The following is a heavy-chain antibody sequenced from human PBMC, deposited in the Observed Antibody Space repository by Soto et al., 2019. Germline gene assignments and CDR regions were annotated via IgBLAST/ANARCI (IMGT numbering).Heavy chain of an antibody. D-gene: IGHD1-26*01. CDR2: ISAYNGNT. J-gene: IGHJ4*02. CDR3: ARELIRTWDLSGSYPNFDC. Sequence: QVQLVQSGAEVKKPGASVKVSCKASGYTFTSYGISWVRQAPGQGLEWMGWISAYNGNTNYAQKLQGRVTMTTDTXXSXAXXELRSLRYDDTAVYYCARELIRTWDLSGSYPNFDCWGQGTLVTVSS. CDR1: GYTFTSYG. V-gene: IGHV1-18*01.